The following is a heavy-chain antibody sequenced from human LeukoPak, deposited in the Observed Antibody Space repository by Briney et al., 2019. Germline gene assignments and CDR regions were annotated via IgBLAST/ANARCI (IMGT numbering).Heavy chain of an antibody. D-gene: IGHD3-3*01. V-gene: IGHV1-69*05. CDR2: IIPIFGTA. CDR3: AMLGGYDFWSGLKNYMDV. J-gene: IGHJ6*03. Sequence: SVKVSCKASGGTFSSYATSWVRQAPGQGLEWMGGIIPIFGTANYAQKFQGRVTITTDESTSTAYMELSSLRSEDTAVYYCAMLGGYDFWSGLKNYMDVWGKGTTVTVSS. CDR1: GGTFSSYA.